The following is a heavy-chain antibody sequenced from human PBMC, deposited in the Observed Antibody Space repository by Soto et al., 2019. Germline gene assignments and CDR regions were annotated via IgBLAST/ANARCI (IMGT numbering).Heavy chain of an antibody. CDR3: ASGLAATHFDY. CDR2: INHSGST. CDR1: GGSFSGYY. J-gene: IGHJ4*02. V-gene: IGHV4-34*01. D-gene: IGHD2-15*01. Sequence: QVQLQQWGAGLLKPSETLSLTCAVYGGSFSGYYWSWIRQPPGKGLEWIGEINHSGSTNYNPSLKSRVTISVDTSKNQFSLNLSSVTAADTAVYYCASGLAATHFDYWGQGTLVTVSS.